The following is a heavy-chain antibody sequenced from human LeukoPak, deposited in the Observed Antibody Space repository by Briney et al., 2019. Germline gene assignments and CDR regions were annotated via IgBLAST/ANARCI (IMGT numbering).Heavy chain of an antibody. CDR1: GFTFSSYG. J-gene: IGHJ3*02. CDR2: IWYDGSDK. V-gene: IGHV3-33*01. CDR3: ARAGDDFDI. Sequence: PGRSLRLSCAASGFTFSSYGMHWVRQAPGKGLEWVAVIWYDGSDKYYTDSVKGRFTISRDNSKNTLYLQMNSLRAEDTATYYCARAGDDFDIWGQGTMVTVSS.